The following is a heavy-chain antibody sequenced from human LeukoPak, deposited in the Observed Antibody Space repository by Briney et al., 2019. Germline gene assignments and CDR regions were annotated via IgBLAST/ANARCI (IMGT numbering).Heavy chain of an antibody. J-gene: IGHJ4*02. Sequence: GGSLRLSCAASGFTFSSYWMSWVRQAPGKGLEGVAHIKQDGSEKYYVDSVKGRFTISRDNAKNSLYLQINSLRAEDTAVYYCARDNSVRYFAWLLSGGGPFDYWGQGTLVTVSS. CDR2: IKQDGSEK. D-gene: IGHD3-9*01. CDR1: GFTFSSYW. V-gene: IGHV3-7*01. CDR3: ARDNSVRYFAWLLSGGGPFDY.